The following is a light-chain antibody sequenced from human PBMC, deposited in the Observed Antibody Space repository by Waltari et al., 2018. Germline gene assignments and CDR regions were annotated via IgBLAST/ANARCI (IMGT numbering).Light chain of an antibody. J-gene: IGKJ1*01. CDR2: AAS. CDR1: QSITTY. CDR3: QQSYTTPRT. Sequence: DIQLTQSPSSLSASVGDRVTITCRSSQSITTYLNWYQQKPVKAPHLLIYAASSLQSGVPSRFSGSRSGTDFTLTISSLQPEDFATYYCQQSYTTPRTFGQGTKVEIK. V-gene: IGKV1-39*01.